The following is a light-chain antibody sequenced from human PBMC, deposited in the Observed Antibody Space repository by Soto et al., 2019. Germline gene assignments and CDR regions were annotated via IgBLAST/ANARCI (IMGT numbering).Light chain of an antibody. J-gene: IGKJ1*01. CDR2: GAS. CDR3: QQYGSSLRT. Sequence: EIVLTQSPATLSLSPGERATLSCRASQSISSYLAWYQQKPGQAPRLLTYGASSRATGVPDRFSGSGSGTDFTLTISRLEPEDFAVYYCQQYGSSLRTFGQGTKVDIK. V-gene: IGKV3-20*01. CDR1: QSISSY.